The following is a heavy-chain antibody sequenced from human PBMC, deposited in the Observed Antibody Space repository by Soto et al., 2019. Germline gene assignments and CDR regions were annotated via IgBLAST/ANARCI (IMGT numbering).Heavy chain of an antibody. Sequence: GSLRLSCAASGFTFSSYAMSWVRQAPGKGLEWVSAISGSDGSTYYADSVKGRFTISRDNSKNTLYLQMNSLRAEDTAVYYCARDFGSYQRYYFDYWGQGTLVTVSS. CDR3: ARDFGSYQRYYFDY. V-gene: IGHV3-23*01. CDR1: GFTFSSYA. J-gene: IGHJ4*02. D-gene: IGHD1-26*01. CDR2: ISGSDGST.